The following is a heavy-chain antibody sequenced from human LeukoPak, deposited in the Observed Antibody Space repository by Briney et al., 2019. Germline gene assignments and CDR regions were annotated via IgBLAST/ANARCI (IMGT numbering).Heavy chain of an antibody. CDR1: GYSFTYYW. Sequence: GESLKISCKASGYSFTYYWIGWVRQMPGKGLEWMAIVYPANSDTRYSASFRGQVTISADTSITTAYLQWSSLTASDTAMYYCARERESGSSWFDPWGQGTLVTVSS. D-gene: IGHD3-10*01. CDR3: ARERESGSSWFDP. J-gene: IGHJ5*02. V-gene: IGHV5-51*01. CDR2: VYPANSDT.